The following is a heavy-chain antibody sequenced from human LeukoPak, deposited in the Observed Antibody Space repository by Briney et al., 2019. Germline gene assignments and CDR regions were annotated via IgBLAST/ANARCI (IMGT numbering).Heavy chain of an antibody. J-gene: IGHJ4*02. V-gene: IGHV3-7*01. CDR2: IKQDGSEK. CDR3: ARENPLGAGDFDY. Sequence: GESLKISCAASGFTFSSYWMSWVRQAPGKGLEWVANIKQDGSEKYYVDSVKGRFTISRDNAKNSLYLQMNSLRAEDTAVYYCARENPLGAGDFDYWGQGTLVTVSS. D-gene: IGHD3-10*01. CDR1: GFTFSSYW.